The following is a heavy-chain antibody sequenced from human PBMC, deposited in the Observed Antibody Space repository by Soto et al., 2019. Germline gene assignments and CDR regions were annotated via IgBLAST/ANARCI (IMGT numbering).Heavy chain of an antibody. V-gene: IGHV3-23*01. CDR1: AISFNTYG. D-gene: IGHD2-8*01. CDR2: VTVTGGST. Sequence: PGGSLRLSCAASAISFNTYGVTWVRQAPGKGLEWVSTVTVTGGSTYYADSVKGRFTISRDRSNYTVSLLLNSLRVEDTAIYFCVSWVSAHFDYWGHGTPVTVSS. J-gene: IGHJ4*01. CDR3: VSWVSAHFDY.